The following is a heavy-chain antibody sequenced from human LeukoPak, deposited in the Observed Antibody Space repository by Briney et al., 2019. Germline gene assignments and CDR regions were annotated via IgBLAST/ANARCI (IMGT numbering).Heavy chain of an antibody. CDR2: ISSSSSYI. Sequence: GGSLRLSCAASGFTFSSYSMNWVRQAPGKGLEWVSSISSSSSYIYYADSVKGRFTISRDNAKNSLYLQMNSLRAEDTAVYYCARGVVPAVYYYYGMDVSGQGTTVTVSS. CDR1: GFTFSSYS. CDR3: ARGVVPAVYYYYGMDV. D-gene: IGHD2-2*01. V-gene: IGHV3-21*01. J-gene: IGHJ6*02.